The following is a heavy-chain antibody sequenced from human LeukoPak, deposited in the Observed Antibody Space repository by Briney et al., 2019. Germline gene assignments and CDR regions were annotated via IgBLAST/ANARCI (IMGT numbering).Heavy chain of an antibody. Sequence: GGSLRLSCAASEFTFSSYWMSWVRQAPGKGLEWVANIKQDGGQIYYLESVKGRFTVSRDNAKNSLYLQMNSLRAEDTAVYHCARLGARQMLEYWGQGTLVTVSS. D-gene: IGHD4-17*01. J-gene: IGHJ4*02. CDR1: EFTFSSYW. CDR2: IKQDGGQI. CDR3: ARLGARQMLEY. V-gene: IGHV3-7*01.